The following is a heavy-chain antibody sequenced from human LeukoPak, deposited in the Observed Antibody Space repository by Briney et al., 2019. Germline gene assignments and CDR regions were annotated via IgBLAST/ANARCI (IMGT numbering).Heavy chain of an antibody. J-gene: IGHJ4*02. Sequence: SETLSLTCTVSGYSISSGYYWGWIRQPPGKGLEWIGSIYHSGSTYYNPSLKSRVTISVDTSKNQFSLKLSSVTAADTAVYYCARSPLEWQQSRPFDYWGQGTLVTVSS. CDR2: IYHSGST. V-gene: IGHV4-38-2*02. CDR3: ARSPLEWQQSRPFDY. CDR1: GYSISSGYY. D-gene: IGHD6-13*01.